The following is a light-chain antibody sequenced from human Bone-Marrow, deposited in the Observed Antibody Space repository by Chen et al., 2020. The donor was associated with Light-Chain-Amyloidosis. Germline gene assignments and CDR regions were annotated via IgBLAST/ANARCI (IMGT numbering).Light chain of an antibody. CDR2: EVS. V-gene: IGLV2-14*01. J-gene: IGLJ2*01. CDR3: SSYTSIGKVV. Sequence: QSVLTQPASVSGSPGQSITISCTGTTSDVVGYNYVSWYQQYPGKAPKLMISEVSDRPSGVSNRFSGSKSGNTASLTISGLQAEDEADYYCSSYTSIGKVVFGGGTTVTVL. CDR1: TSDVVGYNY.